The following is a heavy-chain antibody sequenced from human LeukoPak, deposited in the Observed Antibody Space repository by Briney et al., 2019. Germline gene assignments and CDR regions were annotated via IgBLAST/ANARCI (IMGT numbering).Heavy chain of an antibody. CDR3: ARVVYSYGWFDP. D-gene: IGHD5-18*01. J-gene: IGHJ5*02. CDR1: GGTFSSYG. Sequence: ASVKVSCKASGGTFSSYGISWVRQAPGQGLEWMGGIIPIYGTASYAQKFQGRVTMTRDMSTSTVYMELSSLRSEDTAVYYCARVVYSYGWFDPWGQGTLVTVSS. CDR2: IIPIYGTA. V-gene: IGHV1-69*05.